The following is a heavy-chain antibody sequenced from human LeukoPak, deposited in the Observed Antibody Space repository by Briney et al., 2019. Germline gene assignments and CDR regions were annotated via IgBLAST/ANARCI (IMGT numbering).Heavy chain of an antibody. CDR1: GFTFDDYA. CDR3: AKDGRWELLRGFDY. J-gene: IGHJ4*02. V-gene: IGHV3-9*01. D-gene: IGHD1-26*01. CDR2: ISWNSGNI. Sequence: GGSLRLSCAVSGFTFDDYAMHWVRQAPGKGLEWVSRISWNSGNIDYADSVKGRFTISRDNAKNSLYLQMNSLRAEDTAVYYCAKDGRWELLRGFDYWGQGTLVTVSS.